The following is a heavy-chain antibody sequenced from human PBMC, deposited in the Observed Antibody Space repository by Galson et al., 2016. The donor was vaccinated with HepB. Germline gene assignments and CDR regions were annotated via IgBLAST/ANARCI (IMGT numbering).Heavy chain of an antibody. CDR3: ARVRPKCADCYSPDYHYGMDV. Sequence: SVKVSCKASGYSFTSYNIHWVRQAPGQRLDWMGWINAGNGHTEHSQKFQGRLTVTSDTPANTVYMELSNLNSDDTAVYFCARVRPKCADCYSPDYHYGMDVWGQGTAITVSS. V-gene: IGHV1-3*01. J-gene: IGHJ6*02. D-gene: IGHD2-21*02. CDR2: INAGNGHT. CDR1: GYSFTSYN.